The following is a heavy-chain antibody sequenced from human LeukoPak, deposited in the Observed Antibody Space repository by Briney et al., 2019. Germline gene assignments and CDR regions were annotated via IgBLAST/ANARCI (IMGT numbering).Heavy chain of an antibody. CDR2: IYNGANT. CDR1: GASVSSASY. J-gene: IGHJ6*02. D-gene: IGHD3-3*01. V-gene: IGHV4-61*01. CDR3: ARERRWSIWSGYYYGMDV. Sequence: SETLSLTCTVSGASVSSASYWTWIRQPPGKGVEWIAHIYNGANTNYNPSLKSRVTISVDTSKNQFSLKLSSVTAADTAVYYCARERRWSIWSGYYYGMDVWGQGTTVTVSS.